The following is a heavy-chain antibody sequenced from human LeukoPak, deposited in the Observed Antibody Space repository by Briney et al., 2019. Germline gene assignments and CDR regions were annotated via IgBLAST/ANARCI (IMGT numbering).Heavy chain of an antibody. CDR3: ARGPSYDSSGYYHGREDWFDP. V-gene: IGHV3-7*01. J-gene: IGHJ5*02. D-gene: IGHD3-22*01. CDR1: GFTFSSNW. Sequence: GGSLRLSCAGSGFTFSSNWMSWVRQAPGKGLEWVANIKQDGSQKYYVDSVKGRFTISRDNAKKSLYLQMNSLRAEDTAVYYCARGPSYDSSGYYHGREDWFDPWGQGTLVTVSS. CDR2: IKQDGSQK.